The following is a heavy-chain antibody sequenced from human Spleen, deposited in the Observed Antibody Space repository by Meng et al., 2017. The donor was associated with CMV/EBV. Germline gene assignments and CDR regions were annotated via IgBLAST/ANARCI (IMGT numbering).Heavy chain of an antibody. J-gene: IGHJ4*02. CDR1: GGTFSSYA. Sequence: SVKVSCKASGGTFSSYAISWVRQAPGQGLEWMGGIIPIFGTANYAQKFQGRVTITTDESTSTAYMELSSLRSEDTALYYCARAGYYYDSSGFYYAFEYWGQGTLVTVSS. CDR2: IIPIFGTA. CDR3: ARAGYYYDSSGFYYAFEY. V-gene: IGHV1-69*05. D-gene: IGHD3-22*01.